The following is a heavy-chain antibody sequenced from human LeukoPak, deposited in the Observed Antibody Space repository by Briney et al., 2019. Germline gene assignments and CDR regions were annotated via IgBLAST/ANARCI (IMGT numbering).Heavy chain of an antibody. D-gene: IGHD3-22*01. J-gene: IGHJ4*02. CDR2: LSGSGGNT. Sequence: GGSLRLSCAASGFTFSSYAMSWVRQAPGKGLEWVSTLSGSGGNTYYADSVKGRVTISRDNSKNTLYLQMNSLRAEDTAVYHCAKGSHYYDSADYFDYWGQGTLVTVSS. CDR1: GFTFSSYA. V-gene: IGHV3-23*01. CDR3: AKGSHYYDSADYFDY.